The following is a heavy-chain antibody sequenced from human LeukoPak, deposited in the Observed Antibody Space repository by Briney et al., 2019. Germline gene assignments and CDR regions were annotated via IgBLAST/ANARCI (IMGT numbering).Heavy chain of an antibody. V-gene: IGHV4-39*02. CDR2: IYYSGST. D-gene: IGHD3-22*01. CDR1: GGSISSSSYY. CDR3: ARDSIYYYDSSGYYYFDY. Sequence: SETLSLTCTVSGGSISSSSYYWGWIRQPPGKGLEWIGSIYYSGSTYYNPSLKSRVTISVDTSKNQFSLKLSSVTAADTAVYYCARDSIYYYDSSGYYYFDYWGQGTLVTVSS. J-gene: IGHJ4*02.